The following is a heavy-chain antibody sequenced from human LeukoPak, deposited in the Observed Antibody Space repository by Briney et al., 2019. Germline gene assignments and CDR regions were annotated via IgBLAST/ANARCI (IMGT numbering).Heavy chain of an antibody. Sequence: SETLSLTCTVSGGSISSYYWSWIRQPPGKGLEWIGYIYYSGSTNYNPSLKSRVTISVDTSKNQFSLKLSSVTAADTAVYYCARGSDYYGSGTQVSWGQGTLVTVSS. V-gene: IGHV4-59*12. CDR3: ARGSDYYGSGTQVS. CDR1: GGSISSYY. CDR2: IYYSGST. J-gene: IGHJ5*02. D-gene: IGHD3-10*01.